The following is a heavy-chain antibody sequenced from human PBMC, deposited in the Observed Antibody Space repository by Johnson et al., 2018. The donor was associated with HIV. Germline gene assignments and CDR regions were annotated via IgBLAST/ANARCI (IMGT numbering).Heavy chain of an antibody. D-gene: IGHD3-10*02. V-gene: IGHV3-30*04. CDR3: ARRLAQGSPIEYYVGAFDI. CDR1: GFIFSSYA. J-gene: IGHJ3*02. CDR2: VSYDGSER. Sequence: QVQLVESGGGVVQPGRSLRLSCAASGFIFSSYAMHWVRQAPGKGLEWVAVVSYDGSERYYGDSVKGRFTISRDNSKNTLYLQMNSLRAEDTAVYYCARRLAQGSPIEYYVGAFDIWGQGTMVTVSS.